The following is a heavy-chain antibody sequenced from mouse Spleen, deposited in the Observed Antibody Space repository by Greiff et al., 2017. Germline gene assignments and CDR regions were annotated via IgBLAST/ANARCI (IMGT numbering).Heavy chain of an antibody. J-gene: IGHJ2*01. CDR1: GYAFSSYW. Sequence: QVHVKQSGAELVKPGASVKISCKASGYAFSSYWMNWVKQRPGKGLEWIGQIYPGDGDTNYNGKFKGKATLTADKSSSTAYMQLSSLTSEDSAVYFCAREGAGYFDYWGQGTTLTVSS. CDR2: IYPGDGDT. CDR3: AREGAGYFDY. V-gene: IGHV1-80*01.